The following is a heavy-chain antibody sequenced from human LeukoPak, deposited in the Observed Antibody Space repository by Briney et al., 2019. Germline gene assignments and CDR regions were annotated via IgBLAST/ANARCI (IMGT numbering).Heavy chain of an antibody. J-gene: IGHJ3*02. D-gene: IGHD2-2*02. Sequence: ASVKVSCKVSGYTLTELSMHWVRQAPGKGLEWMGGFDPEDGETIYAQKFQGRVTMTEDTSTDTAYMELSSLRSEDTAVYYCATRDIVVVPAAIKDAFDIWGQGTMVTVSS. CDR3: ATRDIVVVPAAIKDAFDI. CDR2: FDPEDGET. V-gene: IGHV1-24*01. CDR1: GYTLTELS.